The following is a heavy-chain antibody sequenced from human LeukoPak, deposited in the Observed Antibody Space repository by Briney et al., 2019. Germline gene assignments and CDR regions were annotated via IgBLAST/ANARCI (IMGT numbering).Heavy chain of an antibody. CDR3: ARDLTWGAY. J-gene: IGHJ4*02. CDR2: ITSSSSSI. V-gene: IGHV3-21*01. CDR1: GFTFSIYT. D-gene: IGHD4/OR15-4a*01. Sequence: GGSLRLSCVASGFTFSIYTMSWVRQAPGKGLEWVSSITSSSSSIYSADSVKGRLTISRDNAKNSLYLEMNGLRDEDTAVYYCARDLTWGAYWGQGTLVTVSS.